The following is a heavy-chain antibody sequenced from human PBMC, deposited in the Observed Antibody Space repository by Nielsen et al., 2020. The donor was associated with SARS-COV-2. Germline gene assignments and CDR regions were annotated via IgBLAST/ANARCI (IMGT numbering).Heavy chain of an antibody. D-gene: IGHD3-9*01. J-gene: IGHJ4*02. V-gene: IGHV3-9*01. CDR1: GFTFDDYA. CDR3: AKDFSAGSTGY. CDR2: ISWNSGSI. Sequence: SLRLSCAASGFTFDDYAMHWVRQAPGKGLEWVSGISWNSGSIGYADSVKGRFTISRDNAKNSLYLQMNSLRAEDTALYYCAKDFSAGSTGYWGQGTLVTVSS.